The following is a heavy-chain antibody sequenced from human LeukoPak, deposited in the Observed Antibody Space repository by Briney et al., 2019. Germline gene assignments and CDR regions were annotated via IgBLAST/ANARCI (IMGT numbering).Heavy chain of an antibody. Sequence: SETLSFTCTVSGGSISSGDYYWSWIRQPPGKGLEWIGYIYYSGSTYYNPSLKSRVAISVDTSKNQFSLKLSSVTAADTAVYYCARDGRGYYGSGSYSEFPSYYYGMDVWGQGTTVTVSS. CDR1: GGSISSGDYY. CDR3: ARDGRGYYGSGSYSEFPSYYYGMDV. CDR2: IYYSGST. D-gene: IGHD3-10*01. J-gene: IGHJ6*02. V-gene: IGHV4-30-4*08.